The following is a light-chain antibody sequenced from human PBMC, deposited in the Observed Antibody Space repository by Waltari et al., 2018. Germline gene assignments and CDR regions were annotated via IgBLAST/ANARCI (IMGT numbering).Light chain of an antibody. CDR2: VNSDGSH. CDR3: ETGGHGTWV. J-gene: IGLJ3*02. CDR1: SGHSSNI. V-gene: IGLV4-69*01. Sequence: QLVLTQSPSASASLGASVKLTCTLSSGHSSNIIAWLQQRPERGPRYLMKVNSDGSHSKGDDMPDRFSGSSSGAERYLTISSRQSEDEADYYCETGGHGTWVFGGGTKLTVL.